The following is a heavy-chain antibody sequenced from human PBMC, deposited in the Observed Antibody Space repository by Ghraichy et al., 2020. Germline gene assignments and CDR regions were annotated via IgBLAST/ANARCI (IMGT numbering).Heavy chain of an antibody. V-gene: IGHV4-59*08. CDR1: GGSISSYY. CDR2: IYYSGST. D-gene: IGHD3-22*01. CDR3: ARRGYYDSSGYYYAPSRAFDI. Sequence: SETLSLTCTVSGGSISSYYWSWIRQPPGKGLEWIGYIYYSGSTNYNPSLKSRVTISVDTSKNQFSLKLSSVTAADTAVYYCARRGYYDSSGYYYAPSRAFDIWGQGTMVTVSS. J-gene: IGHJ3*02.